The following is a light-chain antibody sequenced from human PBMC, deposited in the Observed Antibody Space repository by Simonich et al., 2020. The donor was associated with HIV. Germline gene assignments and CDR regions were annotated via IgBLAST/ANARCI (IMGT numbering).Light chain of an antibody. CDR3: QQYNNWPT. Sequence: DIQMTQSPSSLSASVGDRVTITCRASQGVNNSLAWYQQKPGKAPKLLLYAASRLESGVPSRFSGSGSGTEFTLTITSMQSEDFALYYCQQYNNWPTFGGGTKVEI. CDR1: QGVNNS. CDR2: AAS. J-gene: IGKJ4*01. V-gene: IGKV1-NL1*01.